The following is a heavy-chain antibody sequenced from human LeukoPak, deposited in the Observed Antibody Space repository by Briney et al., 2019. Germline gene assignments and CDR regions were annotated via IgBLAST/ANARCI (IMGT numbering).Heavy chain of an antibody. CDR1: GGSIFSYY. Sequence: SETLSLTCTVSGGSIFSYYWSWIRQPPGKGLEWMGYIYYSGSTNYNPSLKSRVTISVDTSKNQFSLRVSSVTAADTAVYYCARHLNDCGDDCYIFDYWGQGTLVTVSS. J-gene: IGHJ4*02. V-gene: IGHV4-59*08. CDR2: IYYSGST. CDR3: ARHLNDCGDDCYIFDY. D-gene: IGHD2-21*01.